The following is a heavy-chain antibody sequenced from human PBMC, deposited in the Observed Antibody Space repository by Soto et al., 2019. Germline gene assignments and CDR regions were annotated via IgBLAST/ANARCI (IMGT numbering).Heavy chain of an antibody. CDR1: GFTFSSYA. Sequence: QVQLVESGGGVVQPGRSLRLSCAASGFTFSSYAMHWVRQAPGKGLEWVAVISYDGSNKYYADSVKGRFTTSRDNSKNTLYLQMNSLRAEATAVYYCKTGCYVVLGPAPVEARPEPPCTENQPFDYWGQGTLVTVSS. D-gene: IGHD2-15*01. J-gene: IGHJ4*02. CDR3: KTGCYVVLGPAPVEARPEPPCTENQPFDY. CDR2: ISYDGSNK. V-gene: IGHV3-30-3*01.